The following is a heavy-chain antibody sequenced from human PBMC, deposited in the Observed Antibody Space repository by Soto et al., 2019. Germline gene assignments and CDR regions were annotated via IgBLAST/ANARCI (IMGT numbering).Heavy chain of an antibody. CDR2: IIPIFGTA. CDR1: GYTFTSYG. Sequence: SVKVSCKASGYTFTSYGISWVRQAPGQGLEWMGGIIPIFGTANYAQKFQGRVTITADESTSTAYMELSSLRSEDTAVYYCARNKIMITFGGVIPDNWFDPWGQGTLVTVSS. J-gene: IGHJ5*02. CDR3: ARNKIMITFGGVIPDNWFDP. D-gene: IGHD3-16*02. V-gene: IGHV1-69*13.